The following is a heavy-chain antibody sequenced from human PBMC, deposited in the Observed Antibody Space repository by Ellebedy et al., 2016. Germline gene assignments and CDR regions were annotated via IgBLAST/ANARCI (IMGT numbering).Heavy chain of an antibody. D-gene: IGHD1-26*01. Sequence: ASVKVSXXASGYTFTSYGISWVRQAPGQGLEWMGWISAYNGNTNYAQKLQGRVTMTTDTSTSTAYMELRSLRSDDTAVYYCARGVELLHAFDIWGQGTMVTVSS. J-gene: IGHJ3*02. CDR3: ARGVELLHAFDI. CDR2: ISAYNGNT. V-gene: IGHV1-18*01. CDR1: GYTFTSYG.